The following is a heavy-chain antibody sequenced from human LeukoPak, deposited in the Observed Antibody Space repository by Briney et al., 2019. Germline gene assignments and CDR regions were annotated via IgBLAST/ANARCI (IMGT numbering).Heavy chain of an antibody. CDR1: GDSVTSGY. V-gene: IGHV4-4*09. D-gene: IGHD2-15*01. CDR2: IYDSGIT. CDR3: AGRGHRYSRD. J-gene: IGHJ1*01. Sequence: KPSETLSLTCTVSGDSVTSGYWSWIRQPPGKGLEWIGYIYDSGITDYNPSLKSRLTISLDTSNNQFSLNLSSVTAADTAVYYCAGRGHRYSRDWGQGILVTVSS.